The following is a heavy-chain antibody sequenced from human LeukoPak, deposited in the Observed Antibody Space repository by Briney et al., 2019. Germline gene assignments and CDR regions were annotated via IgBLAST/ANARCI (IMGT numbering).Heavy chain of an antibody. D-gene: IGHD3-22*01. CDR2: ISMSARVI. J-gene: IGHJ5*02. CDR3: ARGGWSRGCFDP. CDR1: GLKFRDYY. V-gene: IGHV3-11*01. Sequence: PRRSLRLSCAASGLKFRDYYMSCSRQAAGNGLEWISYISMSARVITYSDSVKGRCTTSSDKVKNSLHLQLGSLRVDDTAVYYWARGGWSRGCFDPWGQGTLVSVSS.